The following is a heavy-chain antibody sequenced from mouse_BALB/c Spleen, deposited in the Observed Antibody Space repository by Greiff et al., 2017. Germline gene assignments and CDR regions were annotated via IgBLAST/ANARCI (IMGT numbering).Heavy chain of an antibody. CDR1: GYTFTSYW. V-gene: IGHV1-87*01. Sequence: QVQLQQSGAELARPGASVKLSCKASGYTFTSYWMQRVKQRPGQGLEWIGAIYPGDGDTRYTQKFKGKATLTADKSSSTAYMQLSSLASEDSAVYYCARLDLGYYAMDYWGQGTSVTVSS. J-gene: IGHJ4*01. CDR3: ARLDLGYYAMDY. D-gene: IGHD2-4*01. CDR2: IYPGDGDT.